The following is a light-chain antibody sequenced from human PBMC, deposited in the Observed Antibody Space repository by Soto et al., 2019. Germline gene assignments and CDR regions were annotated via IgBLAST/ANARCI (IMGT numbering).Light chain of an antibody. CDR3: QQYNKWPPIT. J-gene: IGKJ5*01. CDR1: QSVSSY. V-gene: IGKV3-11*01. Sequence: EIVLTQSPATLSLSPGERATLSCRASQSVSSYLAWYQQEPGQAPRLLIYDASNRATGIPARFSGSGSGTDFTLTISSLETEDFAVYYCQQYNKWPPITFGQGTRLEIK. CDR2: DAS.